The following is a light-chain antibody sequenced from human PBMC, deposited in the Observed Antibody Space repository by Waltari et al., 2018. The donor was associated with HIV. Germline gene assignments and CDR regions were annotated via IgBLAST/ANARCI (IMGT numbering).Light chain of an antibody. V-gene: IGKV3-20*01. CDR2: GAS. CDR3: QQFGSSLPWT. CDR1: ESVSNSY. Sequence: EIVLTQSPGTLSLSPGERGTLSCRASESVSNSYIAWYQQKPGQAPRLVMYGASIRATGIPDRFSGSGSGTDFTLTISRLEPEDFAVYYCQQFGSSLPWTFGQGTKVEIK. J-gene: IGKJ1*01.